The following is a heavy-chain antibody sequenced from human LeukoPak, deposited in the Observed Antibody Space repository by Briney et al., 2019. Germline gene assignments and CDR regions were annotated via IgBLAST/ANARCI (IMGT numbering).Heavy chain of an antibody. Sequence: ASVKVSCKASGYTFTGYYMHWVRQAPGQGLEWMGGIIPIFGTANHAQKFQGRVTITTDESTSTAYMELSSLRSEDTAVYYCVLYYYDSSGYYYVDWGQGTLVTVSS. J-gene: IGHJ4*02. CDR1: GYTFTGYY. CDR3: VLYYYDSSGYYYVD. V-gene: IGHV1-69*05. CDR2: IIPIFGTA. D-gene: IGHD3-22*01.